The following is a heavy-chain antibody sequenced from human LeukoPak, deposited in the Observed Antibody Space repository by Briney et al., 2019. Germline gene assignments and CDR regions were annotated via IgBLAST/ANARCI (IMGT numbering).Heavy chain of an antibody. Sequence: SETLSLTCAVSGGSISNSNYYWGWIRQPSGKGLEWIGSIYYSGSTYYNPSLKSRVSISVDTSKNQFSLKLSSVIAADTAVYYCARRVATAGDYWGQGTLVTVSS. CDR2: IYYSGST. J-gene: IGHJ4*02. CDR3: ARRVATAGDY. CDR1: GGSISNSNYY. D-gene: IGHD6-13*01. V-gene: IGHV4-39*01.